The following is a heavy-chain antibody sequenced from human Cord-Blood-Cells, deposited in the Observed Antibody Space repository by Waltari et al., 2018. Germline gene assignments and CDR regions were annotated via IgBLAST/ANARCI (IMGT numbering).Heavy chain of an antibody. CDR2: ISWKSGSI. Sequence: EVQLVESGGGLVQPGRSLRLSCAASGFTFDDYAMHWVRQAPGKGLEWVSGISWKSGSIGYADSVKGRFTISRDNAKNSLYLQMNSLRAEDTALYYCAKAPIDYFAFDIWGQGTMVTVSS. J-gene: IGHJ3*02. CDR1: GFTFDDYA. CDR3: AKAPIDYFAFDI. V-gene: IGHV3-9*01. D-gene: IGHD4-17*01.